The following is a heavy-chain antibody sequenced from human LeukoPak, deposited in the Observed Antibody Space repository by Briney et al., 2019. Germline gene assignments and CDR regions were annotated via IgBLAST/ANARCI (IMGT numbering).Heavy chain of an antibody. CDR3: ARARYDFWSGYYYGPHDY. V-gene: IGHV4-59*12. D-gene: IGHD3-3*01. CDR1: GGSISSYY. J-gene: IGHJ4*02. Sequence: PSEALSLTCTVSGGSISSYYWSWIRQPPGKGLEWIGYIYYSGSTNYNPSLKSRVTISVDTSKNQFSLKLSSVTAADTAVYYCARARYDFWSGYYYGPHDYWGQGTLVTVSS. CDR2: IYYSGST.